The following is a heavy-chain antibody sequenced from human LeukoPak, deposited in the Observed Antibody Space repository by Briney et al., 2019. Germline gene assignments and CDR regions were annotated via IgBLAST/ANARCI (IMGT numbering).Heavy chain of an antibody. CDR1: GYTFTGYY. V-gene: IGHV1-2*02. D-gene: IGHD5-18*01. CDR3: ARVSGYSYGRGWFDP. CDR2: INPNSGGT. J-gene: IGHJ5*02. Sequence: GASVKVSCKASGYTFTGYYMHWVRQAPGQGLEWMGWINPNSGGTNYAQKFQGRVTMTRDTSISTAYMELSRLRSDDTAVYYCARVSGYSYGRGWFDPWGQGTLVTVSS.